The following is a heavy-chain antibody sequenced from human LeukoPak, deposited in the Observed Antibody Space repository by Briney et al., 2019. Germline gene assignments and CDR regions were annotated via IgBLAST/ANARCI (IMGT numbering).Heavy chain of an antibody. CDR3: ARGGEYSYASSDY. D-gene: IGHD5-18*01. V-gene: IGHV5-51*01. Sequence: SLKTSCKGSGYSFSSYWIGWVRQMPGKGLEWMGIIYPGDSDTRYCPSFQGQLTISADKSISTAFLQWGSLKASDTAMYYCARGGEYSYASSDYWGQGTLVTVSS. CDR2: IYPGDSDT. CDR1: GYSFSSYW. J-gene: IGHJ4*02.